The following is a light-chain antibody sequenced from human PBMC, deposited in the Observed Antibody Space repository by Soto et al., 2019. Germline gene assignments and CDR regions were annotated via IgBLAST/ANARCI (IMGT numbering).Light chain of an antibody. J-gene: IGLJ3*02. V-gene: IGLV1-44*01. CDR2: SNN. Sequence: QLVLTQPPSASGTPGQRVTISCSGSSSNIGRDTVNWYQQLPGTAPKLLLYSNNQRPSGVPDRFSGSKSGTSASLAISGLQSEDEADYYCATWDGSLNGWVFGGGTKLTVL. CDR3: ATWDGSLNGWV. CDR1: SSNIGRDT.